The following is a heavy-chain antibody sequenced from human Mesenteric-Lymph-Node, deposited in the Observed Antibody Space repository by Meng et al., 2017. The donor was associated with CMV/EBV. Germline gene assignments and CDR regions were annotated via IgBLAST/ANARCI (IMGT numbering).Heavy chain of an antibody. D-gene: IGHD5-12*01. CDR1: GTFSSYA. CDR2: VIHDFSTA. J-gene: IGHJ4*02. V-gene: IGHV1-69*01. CDR3: AKDSGYSGYDQPEPFDY. Sequence: GTFSSYAISWVREAPGQGQEWVGGVIHDFSTANYAQKFQGRVTITADESTSTAYMELSSLRAEDTAVYYCAKDSGYSGYDQPEPFDYWGQGTLVTVSS.